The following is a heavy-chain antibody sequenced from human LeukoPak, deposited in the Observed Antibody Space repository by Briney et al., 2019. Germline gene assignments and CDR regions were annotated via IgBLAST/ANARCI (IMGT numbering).Heavy chain of an antibody. Sequence: GGSLRLSCATSGFTFSSYTMNWVRQAPGKGLEWVSSISSGNNYIYYADSVKGRFTISRDNAKNSLSLQMNSLRAEDTAVYYCAITPGRLSYFDYWGQGTLVTASS. J-gene: IGHJ4*02. V-gene: IGHV3-21*01. CDR1: GFTFSSYT. CDR2: ISSGNNYI. CDR3: AITPGRLSYFDY. D-gene: IGHD3-10*01.